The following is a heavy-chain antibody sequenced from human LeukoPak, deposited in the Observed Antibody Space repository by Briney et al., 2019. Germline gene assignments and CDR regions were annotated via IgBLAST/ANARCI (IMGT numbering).Heavy chain of an antibody. CDR1: GGTFSSYA. D-gene: IGHD2-2*01. CDR3: ARGYCSSTSCYRLDYFDY. V-gene: IGHV1-69*13. Sequence: ASVKVSCKASGGTFSSYAISWVRQAPGQGLEWMGGIIPTFGTANYAQKFQGRVTTTADESTSTAYMELSSLRSEDTAVYYCARGYCSSTSCYRLDYFDYWGQGTLVTVSS. J-gene: IGHJ4*02. CDR2: IIPTFGTA.